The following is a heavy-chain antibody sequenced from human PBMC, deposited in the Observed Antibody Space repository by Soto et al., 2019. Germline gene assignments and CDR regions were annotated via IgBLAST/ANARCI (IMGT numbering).Heavy chain of an antibody. CDR1: GGSISSYD. J-gene: IGHJ4*02. D-gene: IGHD3-22*01. CDR2: IYYSGST. V-gene: IGHV4-59*01. Sequence: SETLSLTCTVSGGSISSYDWSWIRQPQGKGLEWIGYIYYSGSTNYNPSLKSRVTISVDTSKNQFSLKLSSVTAADTAVYYCARAGGYYYDSSGYDYWGQGTLVTVSS. CDR3: ARAGGYYYDSSGYDY.